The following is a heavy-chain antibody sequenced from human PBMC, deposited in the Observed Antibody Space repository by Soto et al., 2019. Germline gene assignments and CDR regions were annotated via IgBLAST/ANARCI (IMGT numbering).Heavy chain of an antibody. CDR1: GGSFKSGSYS. Sequence: SETLSLTCTVSGGSFKSGSYSWSWIRQPPGKGLEWIGYVYHTGRTSYNPSLKSRVSISVDTSKNQFSLKLSSVTAADTAVYYCARGTTGSIAARPPYYYYGMDVWGQGTTVTVSS. J-gene: IGHJ6*02. D-gene: IGHD6-6*01. V-gene: IGHV4-61*01. CDR3: ARGTTGSIAARPPYYYYGMDV. CDR2: VYHTGRT.